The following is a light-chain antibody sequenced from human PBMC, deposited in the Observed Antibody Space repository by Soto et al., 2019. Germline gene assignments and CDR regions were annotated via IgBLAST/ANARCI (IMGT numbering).Light chain of an antibody. CDR1: QSVLYSSNNKNY. CDR3: QQYYNIPIT. J-gene: IGKJ5*01. V-gene: IGKV4-1*01. CDR2: WAS. Sequence: DIVMTQAPDSLAVSLGDSATINCKSSQSVLYSSNNKNYLAWYQQKPGQPPKLLIYWASTRESGVPERFSGSGSGTDFTLTISSLQAEDVAVYYCQQYYNIPITFGQGTRLEIK.